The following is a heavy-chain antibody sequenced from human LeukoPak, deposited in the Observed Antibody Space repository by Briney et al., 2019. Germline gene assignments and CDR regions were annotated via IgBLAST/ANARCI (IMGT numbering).Heavy chain of an antibody. CDR1: GYTFTSYD. CDR2: MNPNSANT. Sequence: ASVKVSCKASGYTFTSYDINWVRQATGQGLEWMGWMNPNSANTGYAQKFQGRVTMTRNTSISTAYMVLSSLRSEDTAVYYCARGTYSSSWTSYSWFDPWGQGTLVTVSS. CDR3: ARGTYSSSWTSYSWFDP. J-gene: IGHJ5*02. V-gene: IGHV1-8*01. D-gene: IGHD6-13*01.